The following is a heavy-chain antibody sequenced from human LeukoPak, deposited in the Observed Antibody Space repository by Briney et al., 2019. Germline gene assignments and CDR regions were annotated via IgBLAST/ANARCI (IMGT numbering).Heavy chain of an antibody. V-gene: IGHV3-33*01. CDR2: IWYDGSNK. CDR1: GFTFSSYG. CDR3: ARDGPRLYPLD. Sequence: GGSLRLSCAASGFTFSSYGMHWVRQAPGKGLEWVAVIWYDGSNKYYADSVKGRFTISRDNSKNTLYLQMNSLRAEDTAVYYCARDGPRLYPLDWGQGTLVTVSS. D-gene: IGHD2-15*01. J-gene: IGHJ4*02.